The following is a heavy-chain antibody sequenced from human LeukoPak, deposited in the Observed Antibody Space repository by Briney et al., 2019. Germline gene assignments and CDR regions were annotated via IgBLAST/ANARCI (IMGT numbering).Heavy chain of an antibody. CDR3: ARRYYDDSSGYGLGE. V-gene: IGHV3-21*01. J-gene: IGHJ3*01. CDR2: ISSGSSYI. Sequence: PGGSLRLSCVASSFTFRTYSMHWVRQAPGKGLEWVSFISSGSSYIYYADSVKGRFTVSRDNAKNSLYLQMNSLRAEDTAVYYCARRYYDDSSGYGLGEWGQGTMVTVSS. D-gene: IGHD3-22*01. CDR1: SFTFRTYS.